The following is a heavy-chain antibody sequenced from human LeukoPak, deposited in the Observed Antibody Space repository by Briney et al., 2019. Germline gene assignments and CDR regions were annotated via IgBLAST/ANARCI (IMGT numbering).Heavy chain of an antibody. V-gene: IGHV1-69*13. CDR1: GCTFSSYA. J-gene: IGHJ3*02. Sequence: SVKVSCKASGCTFSSYAISWVRQAPGQGLEWMGGIIPIFGTANYAQKFQGRVTITADESTSTAYMELSSLRSEDTAVYYCARDEEQLVQVGAFDIWGQGTMVTVSS. CDR3: ARDEEQLVQVGAFDI. CDR2: IIPIFGTA. D-gene: IGHD6-13*01.